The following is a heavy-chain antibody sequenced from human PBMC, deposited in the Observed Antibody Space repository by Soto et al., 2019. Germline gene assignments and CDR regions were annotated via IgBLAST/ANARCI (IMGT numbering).Heavy chain of an antibody. CDR3: ARDACSGGSCYSEINWFDP. Sequence: SETLSLTCTVSGGSISSYYWSWIRQPPGKGLEWIGYIYYSGSTNYNPSLKSRVTISVDTFKNQFSLKLSSVTAADTAVYYCARDACSGGSCYSEINWFDPWGQGTLVTVSS. D-gene: IGHD2-15*01. V-gene: IGHV4-59*01. J-gene: IGHJ5*02. CDR2: IYYSGST. CDR1: GGSISSYY.